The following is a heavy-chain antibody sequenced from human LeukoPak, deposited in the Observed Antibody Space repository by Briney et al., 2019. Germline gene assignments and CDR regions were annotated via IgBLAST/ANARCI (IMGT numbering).Heavy chain of an antibody. CDR1: GYTFTSYD. CDR2: IIPIFGTA. V-gene: IGHV1-69*13. Sequence: ASVKVSSKASGYTFTSYDINWVRQAPGQGLEWMGGIIPIFGTANYAQKFQGRVTITADESTSTAYMELSSLRSEDTAVYYCARGPHTGTSDAYYFDYWGQGTLVTVSS. J-gene: IGHJ4*02. CDR3: ARGPHTGTSDAYYFDY. D-gene: IGHD1-7*01.